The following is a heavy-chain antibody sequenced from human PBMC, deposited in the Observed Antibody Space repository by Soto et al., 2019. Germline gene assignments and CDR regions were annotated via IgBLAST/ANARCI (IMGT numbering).Heavy chain of an antibody. CDR1: GGSISSGGYY. J-gene: IGHJ3*02. V-gene: IGHV4-31*03. Sequence: PSETLSLTCTVSGGSISSGGYYWSWIRQHPGKGLEWIGYIYYSGSTYYNPSLKSRVTISVDTSKNQFSLKLSSVTAADTAVYYCAREKRTYDFWSGSRQLDAFDIWGQGTMVTVSS. D-gene: IGHD3-3*01. CDR2: IYYSGST. CDR3: AREKRTYDFWSGSRQLDAFDI.